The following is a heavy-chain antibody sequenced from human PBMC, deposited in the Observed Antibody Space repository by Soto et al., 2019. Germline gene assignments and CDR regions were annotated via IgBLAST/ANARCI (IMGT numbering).Heavy chain of an antibody. D-gene: IGHD3-10*01. J-gene: IGHJ6*02. CDR2: ISNDGSIK. Sequence: PGGSLRLSCAASGFTFRTFAMHWVRQAPGKGLEWVAVISNDGSIKYFLDSVKGRFTISRDNSKNTLYLQMNSLRAEDTAVYYCATLRITMVRGVIFPDYYGMDVWGQGTTVTVSS. CDR3: ATLRITMVRGVIFPDYYGMDV. V-gene: IGHV3-30*14. CDR1: GFTFRTFA.